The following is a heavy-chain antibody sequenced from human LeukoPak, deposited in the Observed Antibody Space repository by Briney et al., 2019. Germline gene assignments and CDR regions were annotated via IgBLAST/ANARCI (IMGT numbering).Heavy chain of an antibody. CDR3: AGVVSPTDWFDP. CDR1: GGSISSGGYS. CDR2: IYHSGST. V-gene: IGHV4-30-2*01. J-gene: IGHJ5*02. Sequence: SQTLSLTCAVSGGSISSGGYSWSWIRQPPGKGLEWIGYIYHSGSTYYNPSLKSRVTISVDRSKNQFSLKLSSVTAADTAVYYCAGVVSPTDWFDPWGQGTLVTVSS. D-gene: IGHD2-2*01.